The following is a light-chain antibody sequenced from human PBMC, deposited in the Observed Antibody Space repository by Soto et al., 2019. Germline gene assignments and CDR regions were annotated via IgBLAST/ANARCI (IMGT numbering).Light chain of an antibody. CDR3: QQYNNWPPEKT. CDR2: GAS. V-gene: IGKV3-15*01. J-gene: IGKJ4*01. CDR1: QSVSSN. Sequence: VVLTQSPATLSLSPGERATLSCRASQSVSSNLAWYQQKPGQAPRLLIYGASTRATGIPARFSGSGSGTEFTLTISSLQSEDFAVYYCQQYNNWPPEKTFGGGTKVDIK.